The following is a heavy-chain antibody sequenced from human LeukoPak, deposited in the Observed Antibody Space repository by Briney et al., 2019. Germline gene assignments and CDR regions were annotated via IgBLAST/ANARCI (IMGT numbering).Heavy chain of an antibody. Sequence: GGSLRLSCAAFGFTFSPDWMSWVRQAPGKGLEWVAMIKKHGSEQYYVDSVKGRFAISRDNAKNSMFLQMNGLKAEDTAVYYCASLDTATIQTGGYWGQGTLVTVSS. D-gene: IGHD5-18*01. V-gene: IGHV3-7*01. CDR2: IKKHGSEQ. J-gene: IGHJ4*02. CDR3: ASLDTATIQTGGY. CDR1: GFTFSPDW.